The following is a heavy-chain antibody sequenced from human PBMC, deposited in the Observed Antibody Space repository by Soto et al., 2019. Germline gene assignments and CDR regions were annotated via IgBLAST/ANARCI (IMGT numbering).Heavy chain of an antibody. CDR1: GDSVSSNSAA. CDR2: TYYRSKWYN. Sequence: PSQTLSLTCAISGDSVSSNSAAWNWIRQSPSRGLKWLGRTYYRSKWYNDYAVSVKSRITINPDTSKNQFSLQLNSVTPEDTAVYYCARVSGVRGVISYYYYGMDVWGQGTTVTVSS. V-gene: IGHV6-1*01. D-gene: IGHD3-10*01. J-gene: IGHJ6*02. CDR3: ARVSGVRGVISYYYYGMDV.